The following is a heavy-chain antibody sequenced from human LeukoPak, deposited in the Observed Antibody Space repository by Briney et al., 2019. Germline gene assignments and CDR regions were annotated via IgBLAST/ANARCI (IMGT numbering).Heavy chain of an antibody. Sequence: ASVKVSCKVSGYTLTELSMHWVRQAPGKGLEWMGGFDPEDGETIYAQKFQGRVTMTEDTSTDTAYMGLSSLRSEDTAVYYCAIGGAKACSSTSCSWFDPWGQGTLVTVSS. CDR3: AIGGAKACSSTSCSWFDP. CDR1: GYTLTELS. V-gene: IGHV1-24*01. J-gene: IGHJ5*02. CDR2: FDPEDGET. D-gene: IGHD2-2*01.